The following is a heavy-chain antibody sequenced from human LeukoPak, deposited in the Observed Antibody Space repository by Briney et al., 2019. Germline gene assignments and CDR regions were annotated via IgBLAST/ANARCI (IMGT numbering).Heavy chain of an antibody. CDR3: ARAQETYSSGWYGYAFDI. J-gene: IGHJ3*02. Sequence: GSSVKVSCKASGGTFSSYAFSWVRQAPGQGLEWMGGIIPIFGTSNYAQKFQGRVTMTADESTSTAYMELSSLRSEDTALYYCARAQETYSSGWYGYAFDIWGQGTVVTVSS. CDR2: IIPIFGTS. D-gene: IGHD6-19*01. V-gene: IGHV1-69*01. CDR1: GGTFSSYA.